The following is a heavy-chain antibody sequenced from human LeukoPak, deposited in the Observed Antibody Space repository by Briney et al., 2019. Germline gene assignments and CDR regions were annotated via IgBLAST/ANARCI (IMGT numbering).Heavy chain of an antibody. CDR2: ISSSGSTI. CDR3: ARGAAHLPFDY. Sequence: GGSLRLSCAASGFTFSSCAMSWVRQAPGKGLEWVSYISSSGSTIYYADSVKGRFTISRDNAKNSLYLQMNSLRAEDTAVYYCARGAAHLPFDYWGQGTLVTVSS. D-gene: IGHD6-25*01. CDR1: GFTFSSCA. J-gene: IGHJ4*02. V-gene: IGHV3-48*04.